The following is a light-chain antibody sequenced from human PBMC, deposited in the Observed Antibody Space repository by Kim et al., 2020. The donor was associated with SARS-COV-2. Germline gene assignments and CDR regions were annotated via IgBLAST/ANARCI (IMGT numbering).Light chain of an antibody. CDR2: YDS. CDR1: NIGSYS. Sequence: YELTQPPSVSVAPGKTARITCGGNNIGSYSVHWYQQRPGQAPVVVIYYDSDRPSGIPERFSGSNSGNTATLTISRAEAGDEADYYCQVWDSGTDRQVFG. V-gene: IGLV3-21*04. CDR3: QVWDSGTDRQV. J-gene: IGLJ1*01.